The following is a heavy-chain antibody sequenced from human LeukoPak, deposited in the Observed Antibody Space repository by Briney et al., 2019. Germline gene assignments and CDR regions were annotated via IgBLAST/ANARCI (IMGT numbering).Heavy chain of an antibody. CDR3: ARDFRYYDFWSGYGGGWFDP. J-gene: IGHJ5*02. V-gene: IGHV1-18*01. CDR2: ISAYNGNT. D-gene: IGHD3-3*01. Sequence: ASVKVSCKASGYTFTSYGISWVRQAPGQGLEWMGWISAYNGNTNYAQKFQGRVTMTRDTSISTAYMELSRLRSDDTAVYYCARDFRYYDFWSGYGGGWFDPWGQGTLVTVSS. CDR1: GYTFTSYG.